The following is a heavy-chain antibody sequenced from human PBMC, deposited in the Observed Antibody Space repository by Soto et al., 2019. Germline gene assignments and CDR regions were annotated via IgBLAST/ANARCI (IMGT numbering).Heavy chain of an antibody. V-gene: IGHV3-21*04. CDR2: ISSSSSYI. Sequence: PGGSLRLSCAASGFTFSSYSMNWVRQAPGKGLEWVSSISSSSSYIYYADSVKGRFTISRDNSKNTLYLQMNSLRAEDTAVYYCAKDLQASSSWRKLPYFDYWGQGTLVTVSS. CDR3: AKDLQASSSWRKLPYFDY. D-gene: IGHD6-13*01. CDR1: GFTFSSYS. J-gene: IGHJ4*02.